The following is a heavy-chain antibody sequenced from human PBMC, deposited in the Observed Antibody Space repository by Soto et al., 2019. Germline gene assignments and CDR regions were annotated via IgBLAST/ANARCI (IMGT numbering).Heavy chain of an antibody. CDR3: ATGVATNY. CDR2: MNPNSGNT. CDR1: GYTFTSDD. J-gene: IGHJ4*02. V-gene: IGHV1-8*01. Sequence: QVQLVQSGAEVKKPGASVKVSCKASGYTFTSDDIHWVRQATGQGLEWMGWMNPNSGNTGYARRFQGRVTMTRDTSINTAYMELSTLRSEDTALYYCATGVATNYWAQGTLVTVSS. D-gene: IGHD5-12*01.